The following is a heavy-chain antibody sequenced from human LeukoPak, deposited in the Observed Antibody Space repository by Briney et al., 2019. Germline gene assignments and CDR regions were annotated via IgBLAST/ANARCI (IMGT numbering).Heavy chain of an antibody. CDR3: ARGPALRFLEWLSRSFDY. CDR1: GFTFSSYA. Sequence: GGSLRLSCAASGFTFSSYAMSWVRQAPGKGLEWVSAISGSGGSTYYADSVKGRFTISRDNSKNTLYLQMNSLRAEDTAVYYCARGPALRFLEWLSRSFDYWGQGTLVTVSS. CDR2: ISGSGGST. D-gene: IGHD3-3*01. J-gene: IGHJ4*02. V-gene: IGHV3-23*01.